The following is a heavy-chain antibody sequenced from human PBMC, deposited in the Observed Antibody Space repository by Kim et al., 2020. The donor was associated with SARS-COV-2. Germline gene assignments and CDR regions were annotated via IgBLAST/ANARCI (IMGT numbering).Heavy chain of an antibody. Sequence: SETLSLTCTVSGGSISSYYWSWIRQPPGKGLEWIGYIYYSGSTNYNPSLKSRVTISVDTSKNQFSLKLSSVTAADTAVYYCARWAGWGSGGWFDPWGQGTLVTVSS. D-gene: IGHD6-19*01. CDR2: IYYSGST. CDR1: GGSISSYY. CDR3: ARWAGWGSGGWFDP. V-gene: IGHV4-59*01. J-gene: IGHJ5*02.